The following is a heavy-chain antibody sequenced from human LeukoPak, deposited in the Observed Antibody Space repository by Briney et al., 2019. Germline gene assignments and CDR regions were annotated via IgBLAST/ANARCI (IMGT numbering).Heavy chain of an antibody. J-gene: IGHJ4*02. V-gene: IGHV1-18*01. CDR1: GYTFTSYG. D-gene: IGHD6-19*01. CDR3: ARRGTGYSSGWYYFDY. CDR2: ISAYNGNT. Sequence: ASVEVSCKASGYTFTSYGISWVRQAPGQGLEWMGWISAYNGNTNYAQKLQGRVTMTTDTSTSTAYMELRSLRSDDTAVYYCARRGTGYSSGWYYFDYWGQGTLVTVSS.